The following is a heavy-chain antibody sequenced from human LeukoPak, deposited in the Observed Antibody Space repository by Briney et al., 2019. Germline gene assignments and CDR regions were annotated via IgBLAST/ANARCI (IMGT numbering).Heavy chain of an antibody. CDR3: ARDIGGGSYYGIDY. J-gene: IGHJ4*02. CDR1: GYSISSGYY. D-gene: IGHD1-26*01. V-gene: IGHV4-38-2*02. Sequence: SETLSLTCTVSGYSISSGYYWGWIRQPPGKGLEWIGSIYHSGSTYYNPSLKSRVTISVDTSKNQFSLKLSSVTAADTAVYYCARDIGGGSYYGIDYWGQGTLVTVSS. CDR2: IYHSGST.